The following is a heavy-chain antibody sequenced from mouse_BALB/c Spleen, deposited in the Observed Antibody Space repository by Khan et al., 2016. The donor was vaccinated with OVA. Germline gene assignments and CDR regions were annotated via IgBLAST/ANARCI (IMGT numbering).Heavy chain of an antibody. CDR1: GFSLTSYD. V-gene: IGHV2-9-2*01. D-gene: IGHD1-3*01. J-gene: IGHJ3*01. Sequence: QVQLKESGPGLVAPSQSLSITCTVSGFSLTSYDISWIRQPPGKGLEWLGVIWTGGGPNYNSAFMSRLSISKDNSKSQVFLKLNSLQTEYTAKYYCVRAGYNGWFAYWGQGTLVTVSA. CDR3: VRAGYNGWFAY. CDR2: IWTGGGP.